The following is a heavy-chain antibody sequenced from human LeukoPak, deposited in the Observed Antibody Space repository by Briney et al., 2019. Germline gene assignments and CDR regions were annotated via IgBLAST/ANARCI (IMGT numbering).Heavy chain of an antibody. J-gene: IGHJ6*02. D-gene: IGHD1-1*01. CDR3: AKDMVGGLYSVRLNALDV. Sequence: GRSLSLSREASVFTFTSLATKGVPQAPGKSLEWGSLISGDSGSTYYTDPVKGRFPISRDNRKNSLYLQMNSLRTEDTGLYYCAKDMVGGLYSVRLNALDVWGQGTTVTVSS. CDR1: VFTFTSLA. CDR2: ISGDSGST. V-gene: IGHV3-43*02.